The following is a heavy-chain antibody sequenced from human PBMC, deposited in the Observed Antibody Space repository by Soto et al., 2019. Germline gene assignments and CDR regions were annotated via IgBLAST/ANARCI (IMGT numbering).Heavy chain of an antibody. J-gene: IGHJ4*02. V-gene: IGHV3-64D*06. CDR3: VKGEYYYDSSGYYPFDY. D-gene: IGHD3-22*01. CDR1: GFTFSIYA. CDR2: ISTNGGST. Sequence: LRLSCSASGFTFSIYAMHWVRQAPGKGLEYVSSISTNGGSTHYADSVKGRFTISRDNSKNTQYLQMSSLRADDTAVYYCVKGEYYYDSSGYYPFDYWGQGTLVTVSS.